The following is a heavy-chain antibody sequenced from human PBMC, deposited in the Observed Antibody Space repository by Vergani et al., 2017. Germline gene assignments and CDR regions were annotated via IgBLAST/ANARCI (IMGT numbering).Heavy chain of an antibody. J-gene: IGHJ4*02. CDR1: GFTFSSYA. D-gene: IGHD3-22*01. V-gene: IGHV3-23*04. Sequence: VQLVESGGGLVQPGGSLRLSCAASGFTFSSYAMSWVRQAPGKGLEWVSAISGSGGSTYYADSVKGRFTISRDNSKNTLYLQMNSLRAEDTAVYYCAKMPTYYYDSSGYRYGYWGQGTLVTVSS. CDR2: ISGSGGST. CDR3: AKMPTYYYDSSGYRYGY.